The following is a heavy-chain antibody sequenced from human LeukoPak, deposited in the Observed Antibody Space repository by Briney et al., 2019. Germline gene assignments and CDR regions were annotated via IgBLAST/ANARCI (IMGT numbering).Heavy chain of an antibody. CDR3: ARERTWIXLWLRNLDY. CDR1: GYTFTGYY. J-gene: IGHJ4*02. Sequence: ASVKVSCKASGYTFTGYYMHWVRQAPGQGLEWMGWINPNSGGTNYAQKFQGRVTMTRDTSISTAYMELSRLRSDDTAVYYCARERTWIXLWLRNLDYWGQGTLVTVSS. V-gene: IGHV1-2*02. D-gene: IGHD5-18*01. CDR2: INPNSGGT.